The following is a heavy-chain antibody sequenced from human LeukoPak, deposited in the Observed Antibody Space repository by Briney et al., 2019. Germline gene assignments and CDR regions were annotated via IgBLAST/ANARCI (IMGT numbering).Heavy chain of an antibody. V-gene: IGHV4-34*01. CDR3: ARGGPNGSSGYYQEKDAFDI. D-gene: IGHD3-22*01. CDR2: INHSGST. J-gene: IGHJ3*02. CDR1: GGSFSGYY. Sequence: SETLSLTCAVYGGSFSGYYWSWIRQPPGKGLEWIGEINHSGSTNYNPSLKSRVTISVDTSKNQFSLKLSSVTAADTAVYYCARGGPNGSSGYYQEKDAFDIWGQGTMVTVSS.